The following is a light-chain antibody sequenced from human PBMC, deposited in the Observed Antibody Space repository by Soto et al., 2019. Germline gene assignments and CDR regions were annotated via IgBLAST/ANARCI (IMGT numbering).Light chain of an antibody. CDR2: DAS. V-gene: IGKV3-11*01. CDR3: QHREDWPLT. Sequence: EIVLTQSPATLSLSPGERATLSCRASQSVSTYLAWYQQKPGQAPRLLIYDASKRATGIPARFSGGGSGTDFTLTISSLEPEDFAVYYCQHREDWPLTFGGGTKLDIK. J-gene: IGKJ4*01. CDR1: QSVSTY.